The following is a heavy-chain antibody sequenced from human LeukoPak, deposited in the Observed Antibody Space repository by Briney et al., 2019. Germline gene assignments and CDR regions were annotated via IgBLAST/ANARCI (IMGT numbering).Heavy chain of an antibody. Sequence: GGSLRLSCAASGFTFSSYWMSWVRQAPGKGLEWVANIKQDGSEKYYVDSVKGRFTISRDNAKNSLYLQMNSLRAEDTAVYYCARDLREYSYGLDYFDYWGQGTLVTVSS. D-gene: IGHD5-18*01. J-gene: IGHJ4*02. CDR3: ARDLREYSYGLDYFDY. V-gene: IGHV3-7*01. CDR1: GFTFSSYW. CDR2: IKQDGSEK.